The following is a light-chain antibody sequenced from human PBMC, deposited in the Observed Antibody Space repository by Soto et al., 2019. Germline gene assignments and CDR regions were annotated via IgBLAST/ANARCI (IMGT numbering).Light chain of an antibody. Sequence: DIQMTQSPSSLSASVGDRVTLTCQASQDISNYLNWYQQKPGKAPKLLIYDASNLETGVPSRFSGSGSGTDFTFPISSLQAEDIATYYCQQYDNPPLTFGGGTKVEIK. V-gene: IGKV1-33*01. CDR3: QQYDNPPLT. CDR2: DAS. J-gene: IGKJ4*01. CDR1: QDISNY.